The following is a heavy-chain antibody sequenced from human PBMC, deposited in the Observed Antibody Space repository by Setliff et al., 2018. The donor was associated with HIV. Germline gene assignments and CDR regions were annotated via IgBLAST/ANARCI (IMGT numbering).Heavy chain of an antibody. CDR3: ARHQLLIYDVFDV. D-gene: IGHD2-2*01. CDR2: IYSIGNT. J-gene: IGHJ3*01. CDR1: NASINNSDHY. V-gene: IGHV4-39*01. Sequence: KPSETLSLTCTVSNASINNSDHYWGWVRQPPGKGLEWIGYIYSIGNTYYNTSLKSRVSISVDPSKNQFSLRLSSVTAADTAVYYCARHQLLIYDVFDVWGQGTMVTVSS.